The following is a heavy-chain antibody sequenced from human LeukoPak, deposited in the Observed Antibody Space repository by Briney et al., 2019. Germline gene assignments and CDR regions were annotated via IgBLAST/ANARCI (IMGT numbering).Heavy chain of an antibody. CDR3: ARDTNWQRDY. CDR1: AYTFTSFG. CDR2: ISTSSDQR. V-gene: IGHV1-18*01. D-gene: IGHD6-25*01. Sequence: WASVKVSCKASAYTFTSFGIAWVRQAPGQGLEWVGWISTSSDQRRYAHMLQDRVTMTTDTSTSTAYMELRSLRSDDAGVYYCARDTNWQRDYWGQGTLVTVSS. J-gene: IGHJ4*02.